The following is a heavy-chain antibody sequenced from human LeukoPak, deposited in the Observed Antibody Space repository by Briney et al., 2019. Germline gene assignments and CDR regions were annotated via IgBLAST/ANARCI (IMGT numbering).Heavy chain of an antibody. CDR2: IYSGGST. Sequence: GGSLRRPCAASGFTVSRNYMSWVRQAPGKGLEWVSVIYSGGSTYYADSVKGRFTISRDNSKNTLYLQMNSLRAEDTAVYYCARDGPGDTFDYWGQGTLVTVSS. CDR3: ARDGPGDTFDY. J-gene: IGHJ4*02. V-gene: IGHV3-53*01. D-gene: IGHD3-10*01. CDR1: GFTVSRNY.